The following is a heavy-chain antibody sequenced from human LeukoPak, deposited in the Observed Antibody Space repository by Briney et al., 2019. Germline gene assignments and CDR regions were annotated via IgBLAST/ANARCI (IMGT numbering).Heavy chain of an antibody. D-gene: IGHD1-1*01. Sequence: SETLSLTCTVSGGSISSYYWSWIRQPPGKGLEWIGYIYYSGSTNYNPSLKNRVTISVDTSKNQFSLKLSSVTAADTAVYYCARERRVPDYYYGMDVWGKGTTVTVSS. J-gene: IGHJ6*04. CDR3: ARERRVPDYYYGMDV. CDR2: IYYSGST. V-gene: IGHV4-59*01. CDR1: GGSISSYY.